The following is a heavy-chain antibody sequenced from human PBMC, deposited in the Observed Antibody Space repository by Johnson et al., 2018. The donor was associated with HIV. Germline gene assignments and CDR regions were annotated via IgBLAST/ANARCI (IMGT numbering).Heavy chain of an antibody. Sequence: QVQLVESGGGVVQPGRSLRLSCAASGFTFSSYAMHWVRQAPGKGLEWVAVISYDGSNKYYADSVKGRITISRDNAKNSLYLRMNNLRVEDTACYYCARLGYSYGQRLRAFDIWGQGTMVTVSS. CDR1: GFTFSSYA. J-gene: IGHJ3*02. CDR2: ISYDGSNK. D-gene: IGHD5-18*01. CDR3: ARLGYSYGQRLRAFDI. V-gene: IGHV3-30-3*01.